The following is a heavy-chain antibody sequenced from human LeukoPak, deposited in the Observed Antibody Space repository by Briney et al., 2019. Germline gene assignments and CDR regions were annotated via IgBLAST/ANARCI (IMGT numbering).Heavy chain of an antibody. CDR3: ARGFNRGFDP. J-gene: IGHJ5*02. CDR1: GFTFSSSA. D-gene: IGHD1-14*01. V-gene: IGHV3-23*01. Sequence: GGSLRLSCAASGFTFSSSAMSWVGQAPGKGLEWVSAISNNGGYTYYADSVKGRFTISRDNSKNTLYLQMNSLRVEDTAVYYCARGFNRGFDPWGQGTLVTVSS. CDR2: ISNNGGYT.